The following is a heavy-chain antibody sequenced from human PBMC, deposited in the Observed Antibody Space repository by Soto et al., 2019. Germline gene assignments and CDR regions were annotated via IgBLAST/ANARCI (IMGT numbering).Heavy chain of an antibody. CDR3: TTDLIPNYYYYGMDV. CDR1: GFTFSNAW. V-gene: IGHV3-15*01. D-gene: IGHD2-21*01. J-gene: IGHJ6*02. Sequence: EVQLVESGGGLVKPGGSLRLSCAASGFTFSNAWMSWVRQAPGKGLEWVGRIKSKTDGGTTDYAAPVKGRFTISRDESKNTLYLQMNSLKTEDTAVYYCTTDLIPNYYYYGMDVWGQGTTVTVSS. CDR2: IKSKTDGGTT.